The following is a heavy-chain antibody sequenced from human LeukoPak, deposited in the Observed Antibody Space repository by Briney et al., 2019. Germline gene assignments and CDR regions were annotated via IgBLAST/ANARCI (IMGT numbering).Heavy chain of an antibody. CDR3: ARFGHRGEDHFDY. Sequence: ASVKVSCKASGYTFTSYGIRWVRQAPGQGLEWMGWISGYNGNTNYAQKLQGRVIMTTDTSTSTVYMELRSLRSDDTAVYYCARFGHRGEDHFDYWGQGTVVTVSS. CDR2: ISGYNGNT. J-gene: IGHJ4*02. D-gene: IGHD3-10*01. CDR1: GYTFTSYG. V-gene: IGHV1-18*01.